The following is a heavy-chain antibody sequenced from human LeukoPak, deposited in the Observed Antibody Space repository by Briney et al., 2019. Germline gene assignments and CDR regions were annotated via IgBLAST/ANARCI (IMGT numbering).Heavy chain of an antibody. CDR3: ARVGAASRVHYYYYMDV. CDR1: GYTFTGYY. Sequence: ASVKVSCKASGYTFTGYYMHWVRQAPGQGLEWMGWINPNSGGTNYAQKFQGRVTMTRDTSISTAYMELSRLRSDDTAVYYCARVGAASRVHYYYYMDVWGKGTTVTVSS. CDR2: INPNSGGT. D-gene: IGHD2-15*01. J-gene: IGHJ6*03. V-gene: IGHV1-2*02.